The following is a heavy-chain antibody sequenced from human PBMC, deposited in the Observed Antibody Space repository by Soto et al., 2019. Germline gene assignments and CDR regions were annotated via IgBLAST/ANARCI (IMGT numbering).Heavy chain of an antibody. J-gene: IGHJ6*02. CDR1: GGTFSSYA. CDR3: ARSHSSSWYPYYYYGMDV. CDR2: IIPIFGTA. D-gene: IGHD6-13*01. V-gene: IGHV1-69*06. Sequence: SVKVSCKASGGTFSSYAISWVRQAPGQGLEWMGGIIPIFGTANYAQKFQGRVTITADKSTSTAYMELSSLRSEDTAVYYCARSHSSSWYPYYYYGMDVWGQGTTVTAP.